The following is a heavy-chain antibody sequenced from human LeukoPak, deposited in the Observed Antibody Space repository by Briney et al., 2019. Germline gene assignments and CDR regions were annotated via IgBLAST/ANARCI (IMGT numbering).Heavy chain of an antibody. V-gene: IGHV3-48*01. CDR2: IGIDSGNT. CDR3: ARDYKYAFDN. CDR1: GFTFSDYS. D-gene: IGHD5-24*01. J-gene: IGHJ4*02. Sequence: AGGSLRHSCAASGFTFSDYSMNWVRQAPGKGLEWISYIGIDSGNTNYADSVKGRFTISGDKAKNSLYLQMNSLRVEDTAVYYCARDYKYAFDNWGQGTLVTVSS.